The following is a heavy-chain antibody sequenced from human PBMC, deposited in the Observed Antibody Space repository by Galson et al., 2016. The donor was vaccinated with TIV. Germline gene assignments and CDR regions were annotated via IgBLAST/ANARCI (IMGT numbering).Heavy chain of an antibody. D-gene: IGHD3-3*01. J-gene: IGHJ4*02. Sequence: SLRLSCAASGFTFTNAWMTWVRQAPGKGLEWVGRIKSKTDGGTRDYSAPVKGRFTISKDDSKNTWYLQLNSLKTDDTAVYYCTTRIAISGVIIRDYWGQGTLVTVSS. V-gene: IGHV3-15*01. CDR3: TTRIAISGVIIRDY. CDR1: GFTFTNAW. CDR2: IKSKTDGGTR.